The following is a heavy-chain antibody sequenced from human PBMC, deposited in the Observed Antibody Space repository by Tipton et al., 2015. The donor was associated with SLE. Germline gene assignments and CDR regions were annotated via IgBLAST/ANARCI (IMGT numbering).Heavy chain of an antibody. V-gene: IGHV4-34*01. Sequence: TLSLTCAVYGGSFSGYYWSWIRQPPGKGLEWIGEINHSGSTNYNPSLKSRVTISVDTSKNQFSLKLSSVTAADTAVYYCARGGTTVTAKVGLAYWYFDLWGRGTLVTVFS. CDR2: INHSGST. J-gene: IGHJ2*01. D-gene: IGHD4-17*01. CDR3: ARGGTTVTAKVGLAYWYFDL. CDR1: GGSFSGYY.